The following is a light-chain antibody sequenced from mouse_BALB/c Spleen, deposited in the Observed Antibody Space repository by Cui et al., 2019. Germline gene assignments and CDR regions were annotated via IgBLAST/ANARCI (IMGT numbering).Light chain of an antibody. CDR2: AAT. J-gene: IGKJ1*01. CDR1: EIIYSN. V-gene: IGKV12-46*01. CDR3: QHFWGTPWT. Sequence: DIQMTQSPASLSVSVGETVTITCRASEIIYSNLAWYQQKQGKSPQLLVYAATNLADGVPSRFSGSGSGTQYSLKINSLQSEDFGSYYCQHFWGTPWTFGGGTKLEIK.